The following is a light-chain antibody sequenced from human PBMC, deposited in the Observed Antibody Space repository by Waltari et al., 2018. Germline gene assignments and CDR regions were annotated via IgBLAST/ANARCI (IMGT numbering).Light chain of an antibody. CDR1: GSDLGAFLF. CDR3: CSYAGSNTLV. V-gene: IGLV2-23*01. Sequence: QSALTQPASVSGSPGQSITISCTGSGSDLGAFLFVSWYQQHPGKAPKLLILEAFKRPSGVSDRFSGSKLGNTASLTISGLQAEDEADYYCCSYAGSNTLVFGGGTKLTVL. J-gene: IGLJ2*01. CDR2: EAF.